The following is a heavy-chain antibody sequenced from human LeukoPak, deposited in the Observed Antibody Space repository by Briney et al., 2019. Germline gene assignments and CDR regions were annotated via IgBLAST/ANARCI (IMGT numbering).Heavy chain of an antibody. V-gene: IGHV3-23*01. CDR1: GFTFSSYA. CDR2: ISGSGGST. J-gene: IGHJ4*02. CDR3: AKDLRGPAALLGY. Sequence: GGSLRLSCAASGFTFSSYAMSWVRQAPGKGLEWVSAISGSGGSTYYADFVKGRFTIYRDNSKNTLYLQMNSLRAEDTAVYYCAKDLRGPAALLGYWGQGTLVTVSS. D-gene: IGHD2-2*01.